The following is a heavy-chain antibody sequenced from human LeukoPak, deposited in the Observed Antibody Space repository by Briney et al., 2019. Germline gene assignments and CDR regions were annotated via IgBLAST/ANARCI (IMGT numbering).Heavy chain of an antibody. V-gene: IGHV3-7*04. CDR2: IKQDGSKK. CDR3: TRVGYIDEGIDY. CDR1: GFMFSSYA. Sequence: PGGSLRLSCSASGFMFSSYAFHWVRQAPGKGLEWVANIKQDGSKKSYVDSVKGRFTISRDNAKISLYLQMNSLRAEDTAIYYCTRVGYIDEGIDYWGQGTLVTVSS. D-gene: IGHD5-24*01. J-gene: IGHJ4*02.